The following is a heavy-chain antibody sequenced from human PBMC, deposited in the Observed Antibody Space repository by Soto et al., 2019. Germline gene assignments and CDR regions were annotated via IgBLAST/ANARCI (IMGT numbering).Heavy chain of an antibody. CDR1: GYTFTSYY. Sequence: GASVKVSCKASGYTFTSYYMHWVRQAPGQGLEWMGIINPSGGSTSYAQKFQGRVTMTRDTSTSTVYMELSSLRSEDTAVYYCARVSETGYSYHKRAFEIWGQGTMVTVSS. CDR2: INPSGGST. CDR3: ARVSETGYSYHKRAFEI. V-gene: IGHV1-46*01. J-gene: IGHJ3*02. D-gene: IGHD5-18*01.